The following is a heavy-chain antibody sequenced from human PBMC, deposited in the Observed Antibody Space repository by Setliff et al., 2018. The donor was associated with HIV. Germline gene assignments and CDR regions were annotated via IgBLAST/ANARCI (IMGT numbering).Heavy chain of an antibody. CDR1: GFTFSPYW. CDR3: ARDVTVRLSVEYYFDY. V-gene: IGHV3-7*01. J-gene: IGHJ4*02. CDR2: IKQDGSEK. D-gene: IGHD2-15*01. Sequence: GGSLRLSCAASGFTFSPYWMHWVRQAPGKGLEWVANIKQDGSEKYYADSVKGRFTISRDNSKNMLYLEMNSLRAEDTAIYYCARDVTVRLSVEYYFDYWGQGTLVTVSS.